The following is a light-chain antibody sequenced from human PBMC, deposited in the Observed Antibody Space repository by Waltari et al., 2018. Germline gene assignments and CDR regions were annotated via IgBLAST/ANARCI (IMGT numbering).Light chain of an antibody. J-gene: IGLJ3*02. CDR1: SGSVSSTSY. Sequence: QTVVTQEPSLSVSPGGTVTLTCALSSGSVSSTSYPTWYQQTPGQPPRTLVYKGISRSSGVPDRFSGSILGNTAALTITGAQADDESDSYCSMYMGSGVWVFGGGTKLTVL. V-gene: IGLV8-61*01. CDR3: SMYMGSGVWV. CDR2: KGI.